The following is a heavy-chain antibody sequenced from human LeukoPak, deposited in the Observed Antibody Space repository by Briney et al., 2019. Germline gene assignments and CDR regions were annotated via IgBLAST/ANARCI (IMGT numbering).Heavy chain of an antibody. CDR1: GFTFSSYG. CDR3: AKGDKQLVFNRNKGGFDP. V-gene: IGHV3-30*02. Sequence: GGSLRLSCAASGFTFSSYGMHWVRQAPGKGLEWVAFIRSDGSNKYYADSVKGRFTISRDNSKNTLYLQMNSLRAEDTAVYYCAKGDKQLVFNRNKGGFDPWGQGTLVTVSS. J-gene: IGHJ5*02. D-gene: IGHD6-13*01. CDR2: IRSDGSNK.